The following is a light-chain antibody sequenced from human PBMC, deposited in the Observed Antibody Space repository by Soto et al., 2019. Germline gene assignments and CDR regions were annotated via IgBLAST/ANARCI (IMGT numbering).Light chain of an antibody. CDR3: SSYTSSSTYV. CDR2: DVS. Sequence: LTQPASVSGSPGQSITISCTGTSSDVGNYNYVSWYQQHPGKAPKLMIHDVSNRPSGVSNRFSGSKSGNTASLTISGLHAEDEADYYCSSYTSSSTYVFGTGTKVTIL. CDR1: SSDVGNYNY. J-gene: IGLJ1*01. V-gene: IGLV2-14*01.